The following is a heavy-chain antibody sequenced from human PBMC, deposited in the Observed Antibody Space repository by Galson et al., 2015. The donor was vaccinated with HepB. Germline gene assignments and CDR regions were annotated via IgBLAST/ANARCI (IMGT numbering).Heavy chain of an antibody. CDR3: ARGRSSGWSFNY. CDR2: ISGYSDDT. J-gene: IGHJ4*02. V-gene: IGHV1-18*01. D-gene: IGHD6-19*01. Sequence: SVKVSCKASGYTFNRFDIIWVRQAPGQGLEWMGWISGYSDDTNYAQKFQGRVTLTTDTSTTTAYMDLRSLRSDETAVYYCARGRSSGWSFNYWGQGTLVTVSS. CDR1: GYTFNRFD.